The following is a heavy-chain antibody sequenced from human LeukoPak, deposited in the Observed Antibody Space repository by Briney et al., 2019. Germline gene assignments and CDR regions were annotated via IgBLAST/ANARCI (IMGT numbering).Heavy chain of an antibody. CDR3: ARGGYSYGYYFDY. Sequence: ASVKVSCKASGYTFTSYGISWVRQAPGQGLEWMGRIIPILGIANYAQKFQGRVTITADKSTSTAYMELGSLRSEDTAVYYCARGGYSYGYYFDYWGQGTLVTVSS. D-gene: IGHD5-18*01. J-gene: IGHJ4*02. CDR2: IIPILGIA. CDR1: GYTFTSYG. V-gene: IGHV1-69*04.